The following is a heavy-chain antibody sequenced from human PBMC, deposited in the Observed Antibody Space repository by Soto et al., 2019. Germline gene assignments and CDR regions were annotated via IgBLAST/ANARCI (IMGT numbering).Heavy chain of an antibody. V-gene: IGHV3-64*01. CDR3: ARQSYSSYYFDY. CDR1: GFIFSNYA. J-gene: IGHJ4*02. Sequence: GGSLRLSCASSGFIFSNYAMHWVRQAPGKGLEYVSAITSNGGSTYYANSVKGRFSISRDNSKNTLSLQMGSLRAEDMAVYYCARQSYSSYYFDYWGQGTLVTVSS. CDR2: ITSNGGST. D-gene: IGHD6-13*01.